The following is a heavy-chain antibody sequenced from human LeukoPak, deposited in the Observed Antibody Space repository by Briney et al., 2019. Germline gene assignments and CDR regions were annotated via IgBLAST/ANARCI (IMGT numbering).Heavy chain of an antibody. J-gene: IGHJ4*02. CDR3: ARVMAVADDFDY. Sequence: SVKVSCKASGGTFSSYAISWVRQAPGQGLEWMGRIIPIFGTANYAQRFQGRVTITTDESTSTAYMELSSLRSEDTAVYYCARVMAVADDFDYWGQGTLVTVSS. CDR2: IIPIFGTA. D-gene: IGHD6-19*01. V-gene: IGHV1-69*05. CDR1: GGTFSSYA.